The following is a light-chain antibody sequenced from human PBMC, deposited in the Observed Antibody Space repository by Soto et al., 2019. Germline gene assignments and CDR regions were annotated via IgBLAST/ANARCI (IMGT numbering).Light chain of an antibody. V-gene: IGLV2-14*01. CDR1: SSDVGGYNY. Sequence: QSALTQPASVSGSPGQSITISCTGTSSDVGGYNYVSWYQQHPGKAPQLMIYEVSNRPSGAANRFSGSKSGNTASLTISGLQAEDEADYYCSSYTSSSTRVFGGGTKLTVL. CDR2: EVS. J-gene: IGLJ3*02. CDR3: SSYTSSSTRV.